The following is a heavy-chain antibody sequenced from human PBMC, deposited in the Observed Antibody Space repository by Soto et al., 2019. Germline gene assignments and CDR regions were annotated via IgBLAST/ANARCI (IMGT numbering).Heavy chain of an antibody. V-gene: IGHV3-21*01. J-gene: IGHJ3*02. CDR1: GFTFTSYS. Sequence: EVQLVESGGGLVKPGGSLRLSCAASGFTFTSYSMNWVRQAPGKGVEWVSSISGSSAYIYYADSVKGRFTISRDNAKNSLDLQIDNLSAEDTAVYYCAGQKDAFHIWGQGTMVTVSS. CDR2: ISGSSAYI. CDR3: AGQKDAFHI.